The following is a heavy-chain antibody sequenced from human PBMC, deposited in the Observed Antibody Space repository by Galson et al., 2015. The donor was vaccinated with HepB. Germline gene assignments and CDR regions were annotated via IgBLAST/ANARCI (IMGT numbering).Heavy chain of an antibody. CDR2: ISAYSGNT. Sequence: QSGAEVKKPGASVKVSCKASGYTFNIYGISWVRQAPGQGLEWLGWISAYSGNTKYTQKVQGRVTLTTDTSTRTAYMELRSLRSDDTAIYYCARDRVAAAAAGTLFDYWGQGSLVTVSS. V-gene: IGHV1-18*01. CDR1: GYTFNIYG. CDR3: ARDRVAAAAAGTLFDY. J-gene: IGHJ4*02. D-gene: IGHD6-13*01.